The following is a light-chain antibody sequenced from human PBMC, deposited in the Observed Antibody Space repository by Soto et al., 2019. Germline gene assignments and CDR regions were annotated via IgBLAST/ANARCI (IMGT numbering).Light chain of an antibody. CDR3: CSYTSTSTYV. Sequence: QSVLTQPASVSGSPGQSITISCTGTSSDIGGYNYVSWYQQHPGKATKLMIYDVTNRPSGVSNRFSGSKSGDTASLTISGLQAEDETDYYCCSYTSTSTYVFGTGTKVTVL. V-gene: IGLV2-14*03. J-gene: IGLJ1*01. CDR1: SSDIGGYNY. CDR2: DVT.